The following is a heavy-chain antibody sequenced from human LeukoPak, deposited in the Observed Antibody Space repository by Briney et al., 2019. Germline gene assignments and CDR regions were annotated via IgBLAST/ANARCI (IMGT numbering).Heavy chain of an antibody. J-gene: IGHJ4*02. Sequence: PSETLSLTCTVSDYSISSNYYYWGWIRQPPGKGLEWIGNIYYSGSTYYNPSLKSRVTISVDTSKNQFSLKLSSVTAADKAVYYCARDGRFPPEVLPRYFDYWGQGTLVTVSS. D-gene: IGHD1-26*01. CDR1: DYSISSNYYY. V-gene: IGHV4-39*07. CDR3: ARDGRFPPEVLPRYFDY. CDR2: IYYSGST.